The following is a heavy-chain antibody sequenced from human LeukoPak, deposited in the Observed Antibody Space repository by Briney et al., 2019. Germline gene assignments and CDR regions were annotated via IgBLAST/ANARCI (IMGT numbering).Heavy chain of an antibody. D-gene: IGHD1-7*01. Sequence: PSETLSLTCAVYGGSFSGYYWSWIRQPPGKGLEWIGEINHSGSTNYNPSLKSRVTISVDTSKNQFSLKLSSVTAADTAVHYCARGGITGTTDLDYWGQGTLVTVSS. V-gene: IGHV4-34*01. J-gene: IGHJ4*02. CDR1: GGSFSGYY. CDR3: ARGGITGTTDLDY. CDR2: INHSGST.